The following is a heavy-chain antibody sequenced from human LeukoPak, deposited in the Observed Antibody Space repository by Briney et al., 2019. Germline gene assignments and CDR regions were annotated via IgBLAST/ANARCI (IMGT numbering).Heavy chain of an antibody. Sequence: SETLSLTCTVSGGSISHCYWSWIRQSPGKGLEWIGYIYYSGTTNYNPSLKSRVTISVDTSRNQFSLQLRSVTAADTVVYYCAREDPQTTVPEGMDVWGQGTTVIVSS. V-gene: IGHV4-59*01. CDR1: GGSISHCY. D-gene: IGHD4-17*01. J-gene: IGHJ6*02. CDR2: IYYSGTT. CDR3: AREDPQTTVPEGMDV.